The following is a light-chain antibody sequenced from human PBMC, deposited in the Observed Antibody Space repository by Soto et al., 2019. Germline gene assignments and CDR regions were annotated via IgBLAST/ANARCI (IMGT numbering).Light chain of an antibody. J-gene: IGLJ1*01. Sequence: QSVLAQPRSVSGSPGQSVTISCTGTSSDVGGYNYVSWYQQHPGKAPKLMIYDVSQRPSGVPDRLSGSKSGNTASLTISGLQAEDEADYYCCSYAGTYSYVFGTGTKVTVL. CDR2: DVS. CDR1: SSDVGGYNY. CDR3: CSYAGTYSYV. V-gene: IGLV2-11*01.